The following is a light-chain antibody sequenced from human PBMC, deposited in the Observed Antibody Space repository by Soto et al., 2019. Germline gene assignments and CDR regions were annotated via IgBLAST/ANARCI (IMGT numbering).Light chain of an antibody. CDR1: SGHSNYV. J-gene: IGLJ2*01. CDR3: QTWDTGIRV. CDR2: LNSDGSH. Sequence: QPVLTQSHSASASLGASVKLTCTLSSGHSNYVIAWHQQQPEKGPRYLMKLNSDGSHSKGDGIPDRFSGSSSGAERYLTISSLQSEDEADYYCQTWDTGIRVFGGGTKLTVL. V-gene: IGLV4-69*01.